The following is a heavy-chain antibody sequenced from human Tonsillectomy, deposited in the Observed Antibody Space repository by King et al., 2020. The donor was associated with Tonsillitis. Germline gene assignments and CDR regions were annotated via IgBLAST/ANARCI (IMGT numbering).Heavy chain of an antibody. J-gene: IGHJ4*02. CDR1: GFTFEDHA. Sequence: VQLVESGGTLVQPGRSLRLSCAVSGFTFEDHAMHWVRQAPGKGLEWISGVSWNSYTIGYADSVKGRFTISRDKAKNSLYLQMNSLRPEDTALYFCARAPYGSGSFLPYFDSWGQGTLVTVSS. CDR3: ARAPYGSGSFLPYFDS. CDR2: VSWNSYTI. D-gene: IGHD3-10*01. V-gene: IGHV3-9*01.